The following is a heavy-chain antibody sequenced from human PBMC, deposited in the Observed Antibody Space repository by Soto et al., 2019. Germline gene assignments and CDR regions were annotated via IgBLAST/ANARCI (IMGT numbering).Heavy chain of an antibody. J-gene: IGHJ4*02. Sequence: SQTLSLPCAISGGSVSSNTAAWNWIRSSPSRGLEWLGRTYYRSNWRHDYAVSVRSRITVNPDTSKNHFSLQLNSVTPDDTAVYYCARGVAGSGFDLWGQGTLVTVSS. CDR1: GGSVSSNTAA. CDR3: ARGVAGSGFDL. D-gene: IGHD6-19*01. CDR2: TYYRSNWRH. V-gene: IGHV6-1*01.